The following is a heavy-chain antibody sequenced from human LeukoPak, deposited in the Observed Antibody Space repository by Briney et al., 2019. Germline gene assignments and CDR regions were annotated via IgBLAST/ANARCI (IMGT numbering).Heavy chain of an antibody. Sequence: GESLRLSCAASGFTLSSNWMSWVRQAPGKGLEWVANIKQDGSEKYYVGSEEGRFTIYRDNAKNTLYLQMNSLRAEDSAVYYCASAYYHYYFDYWGQGALVTVSS. CDR2: IKQDGSEK. CDR3: ASAYYHYYFDY. CDR1: GFTLSSNW. D-gene: IGHD3-16*01. V-gene: IGHV3-7*01. J-gene: IGHJ4*02.